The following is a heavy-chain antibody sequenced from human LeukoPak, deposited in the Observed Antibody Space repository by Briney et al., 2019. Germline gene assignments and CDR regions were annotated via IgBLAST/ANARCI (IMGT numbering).Heavy chain of an antibody. D-gene: IGHD3-9*01. V-gene: IGHV1-18*01. CDR1: GYTFTTYG. Sequence: ASVKVSCKASGYTFTTYGLSWVRQAPGQGIEWMGWISAYNGQTSYEQKFQGRVTMTTDTSTSTAYMELRSLSSDDTAMYYCAREGKFYDILTGYSTAANWFDPWDQGTLVTVSS. J-gene: IGHJ5*02. CDR3: AREGKFYDILTGYSTAANWFDP. CDR2: ISAYNGQT.